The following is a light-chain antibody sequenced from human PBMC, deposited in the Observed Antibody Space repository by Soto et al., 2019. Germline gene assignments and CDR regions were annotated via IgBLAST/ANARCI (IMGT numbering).Light chain of an antibody. CDR2: AAS. Sequence: DIQMTQSPTSLSASVGDRVTITCRASQDIRNVVAWYQQKPGKAPKLLIYAASTLQSGVPSRFSGSGSGTDFTLTINSLQPEDFATYSCQKYSSVPVFGPGTKVEIK. V-gene: IGKV1-27*01. J-gene: IGKJ3*01. CDR1: QDIRNV. CDR3: QKYSSVPV.